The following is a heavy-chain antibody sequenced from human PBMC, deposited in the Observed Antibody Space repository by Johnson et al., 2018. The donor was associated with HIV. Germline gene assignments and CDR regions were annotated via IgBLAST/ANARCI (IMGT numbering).Heavy chain of an antibody. D-gene: IGHD3-10*02. CDR2: TQYDGSNK. V-gene: IGHV3-30*02. CDR1: GFSFSSYG. Sequence: QVQLVESGGGVVQPGGSLRLSCAASGFSFSSYGIHWVRQAPGRGLEWVAFTQYDGSNKYYADSVKGRFTISRDNSNNTLYLQMNSLRAEDTAVYYCAREAATTFWGWDAFDIWGQGTMVTISS. CDR3: AREAATTFWGWDAFDI. J-gene: IGHJ3*02.